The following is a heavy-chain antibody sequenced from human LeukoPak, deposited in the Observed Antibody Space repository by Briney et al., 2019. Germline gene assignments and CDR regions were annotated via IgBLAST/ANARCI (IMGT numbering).Heavy chain of an antibody. J-gene: IGHJ6*03. CDR2: IQYDGSNE. V-gene: IGHV3-30*02. CDR3: AKDRCSNGIGCYYYYMDV. D-gene: IGHD2-8*01. CDR1: GFTFSSYG. Sequence: SGGSLRLSCAASGFTFSSYGMHGVRQAPGKGLEWVAYIQYDGSNEQYAHSVKGRFRISRDSSKNILYLQMSSLRAEDTAVYYCAKDRCSNGIGCYYYYMDVWGKGTTVTISS.